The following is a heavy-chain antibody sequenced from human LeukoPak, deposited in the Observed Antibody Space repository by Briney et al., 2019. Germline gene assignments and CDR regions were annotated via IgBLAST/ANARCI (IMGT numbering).Heavy chain of an antibody. V-gene: IGHV4-59*01. CDR1: GGSISSYY. CDR3: ARAPSYCSTSSCYVMAFDP. J-gene: IGHJ5*02. Sequence: PSETLSLTCTVSGGSISSYYWSWIRQPPGKGLEWIGYIYYSGSINYNPSLKSRVTISIDTSKIQFSLKLSSVTAADTAVYYCARAPSYCSTSSCYVMAFDPWGQGILVTVSS. D-gene: IGHD2-2*01. CDR2: IYYSGSI.